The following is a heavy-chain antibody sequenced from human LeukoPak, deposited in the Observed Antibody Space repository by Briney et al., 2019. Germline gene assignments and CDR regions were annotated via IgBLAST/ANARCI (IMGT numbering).Heavy chain of an antibody. D-gene: IGHD3-22*01. CDR3: ARVYDSSGPLAIDY. CDR2: IYTSGST. Sequence: SETLSLTCTVSGGPISSYYWSWIRQPAGKGLEWIGRIYTSGSTNYNPSLKSRVTMSVDTSKNQFSLKLSSVTAADTAVYYCARVYDSSGPLAIDYWGQGTLVTVSS. V-gene: IGHV4-4*07. CDR1: GGPISSYY. J-gene: IGHJ4*02.